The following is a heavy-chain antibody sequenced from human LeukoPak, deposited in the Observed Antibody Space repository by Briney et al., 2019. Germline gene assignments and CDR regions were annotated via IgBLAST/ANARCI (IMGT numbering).Heavy chain of an antibody. J-gene: IGHJ4*02. Sequence: GGSLRLSCAASGFTVGNNYMNWVRQAPGKGLEWVSLIFNHGETSYADSVKGRFTISRDNSKNTPYLQMNGLRVEDTAVYYCARDPPAVSINTYAWGQGTLVTVSS. D-gene: IGHD2-8*01. CDR2: IFNHGET. CDR3: ARDPPAVSINTYA. V-gene: IGHV3-66*01. CDR1: GFTVGNNY.